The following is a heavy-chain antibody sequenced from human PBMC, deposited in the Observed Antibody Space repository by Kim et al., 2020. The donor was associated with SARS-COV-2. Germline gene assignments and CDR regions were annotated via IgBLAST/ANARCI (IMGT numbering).Heavy chain of an antibody. J-gene: IGHJ3*02. CDR2: ISGTGRTI. V-gene: IGHV3-11*04. CDR3: ARDGRLYSGTYVGGFDI. CDR1: GFTFSDYY. D-gene: IGHD1-26*01. Sequence: GSLRLSCEVSGFTFSDYYMTWVRQAPGKGLECVSYISGTGRTIYYADSVKGRFTISRDNAKNSLYLQMNSLRAEDTAVYYCARDGRLYSGTYVGGFDIWGQGTMVTVSS.